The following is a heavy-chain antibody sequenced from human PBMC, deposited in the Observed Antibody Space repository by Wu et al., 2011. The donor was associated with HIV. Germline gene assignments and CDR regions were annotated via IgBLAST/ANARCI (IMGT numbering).Heavy chain of an antibody. CDR3: ARVSYASGTYYGPLDI. D-gene: IGHD3-10*01. V-gene: IGHV3-20*01. CDR2: ISWDGDRT. J-gene: IGHJ3*02. Sequence: GISWDGDRTGYGDSVKGRFTISRDNAKNSLYLELNRVRPEDTALYHCARVSYASGTYYGPLDIWGQGTMVTVSA.